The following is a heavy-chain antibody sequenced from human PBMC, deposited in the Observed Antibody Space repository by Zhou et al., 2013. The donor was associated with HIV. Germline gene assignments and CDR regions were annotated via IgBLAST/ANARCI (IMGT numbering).Heavy chain of an antibody. J-gene: IGHJ5*02. CDR3: ARETSYFYGASNLNNRNWFDP. CDR2: ISPYTSNA. D-gene: IGHD3-10*01. CDR1: GYTFTDYG. V-gene: IGHV1-18*01. Sequence: QVQLVQSGAEVKKPGASVEVSCKASGYTFTDYGITWVRQAPGQGLEWMGWISPYTSNANYAQKFQGRVTMTTDTSTNTVYLELRSLRSDDTAMYYCARETSYFYGASNLNNRNWFDPWGQGTLVTVSS.